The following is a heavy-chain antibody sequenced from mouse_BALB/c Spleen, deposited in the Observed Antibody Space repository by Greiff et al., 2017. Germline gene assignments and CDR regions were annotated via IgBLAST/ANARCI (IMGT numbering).Heavy chain of an antibody. Sequence: EVQLQESGPGLVKPSQSLSLTCTVTGYSITSDYAWNWIRQFPGNKLEWMGYISYSGSTSYNPSLKSRISITRDTSKNQFFLQLNSVTTEDTATYYCARSPLYDGYYLFSYWGQGTLVTVSA. CDR3: ARSPLYDGYYLFSY. V-gene: IGHV3-2*02. CDR1: GYSITSDYA. CDR2: ISYSGST. D-gene: IGHD2-3*01. J-gene: IGHJ3*01.